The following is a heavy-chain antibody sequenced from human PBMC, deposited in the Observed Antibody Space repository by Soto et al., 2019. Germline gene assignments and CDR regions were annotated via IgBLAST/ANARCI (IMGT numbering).Heavy chain of an antibody. D-gene: IGHD5-18*01. CDR1: GGSISSGGYS. V-gene: IGHV4-30-2*01. Sequence: TLSLTCAVSGGSISSGGYSGSWIRQPPGKGLEWIGYIYHSGSTYYNPSLKSRVTISVDRSKNQFSLKLSSVTAADTAVYYCAREGYSYGLNWFDPWGQGTLVTVSS. CDR2: IYHSGST. CDR3: AREGYSYGLNWFDP. J-gene: IGHJ5*02.